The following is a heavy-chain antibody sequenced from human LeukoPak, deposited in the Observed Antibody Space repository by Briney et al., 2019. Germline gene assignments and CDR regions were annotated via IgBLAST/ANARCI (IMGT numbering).Heavy chain of an antibody. D-gene: IGHD1-26*01. V-gene: IGHV4-59*01. J-gene: IGHJ4*02. Sequence: QSSETLSLTCTVSGGAISTYYWSWIRQTPGMGLEWIGYIYYTGSTNYNPSLKSRVTISVDASKNQFSLKMSSMTAADTAVYYCAGSPGQGGSYPLMYYFDYWGQGTLVTVSS. CDR3: AGSPGQGGSYPLMYYFDY. CDR2: IYYTGST. CDR1: GGAISTYY.